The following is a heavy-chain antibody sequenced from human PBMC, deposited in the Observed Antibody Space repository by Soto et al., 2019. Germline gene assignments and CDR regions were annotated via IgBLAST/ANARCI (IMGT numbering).Heavy chain of an antibody. CDR3: ARPDCSGGGCYLVQH. CDR1: GYSFTSYW. Sequence: PGESLKISCKGSGYSFTSYWINWVRQMPGKGLEWMGRIDPSDSNTNYSPSFQGHVTISVDKSISTAYLQWSTLKASDTAMYYCARPDCSGGGCYLVQHWGQGTLVTSPQ. V-gene: IGHV5-10-1*01. D-gene: IGHD2-15*01. J-gene: IGHJ1*01. CDR2: IDPSDSNT.